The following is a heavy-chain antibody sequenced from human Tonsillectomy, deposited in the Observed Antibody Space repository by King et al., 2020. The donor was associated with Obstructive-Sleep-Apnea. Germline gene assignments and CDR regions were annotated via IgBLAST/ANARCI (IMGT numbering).Heavy chain of an antibody. CDR3: TRGPYGSGSYTFDY. V-gene: IGHV3-49*03. D-gene: IGHD3-10*01. J-gene: IGHJ4*02. CDR1: GFTFGDYA. CDR2: IRSKAYGGTT. Sequence: VQLVESGGGLVQPGRSLRLSCTASGFTFGDYAMSGFRQAPGKGLEWVGVIRSKAYGGTTEYAASVKGRFTISTDDSKSIAYLQMNGLKTEDTAVYYCTRGPYGSGSYTFDYWGQGTLVTVSS.